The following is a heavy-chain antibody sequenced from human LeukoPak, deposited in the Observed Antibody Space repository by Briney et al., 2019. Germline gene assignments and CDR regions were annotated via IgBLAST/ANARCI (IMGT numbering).Heavy chain of an antibody. D-gene: IGHD2-2*01. J-gene: IGHJ5*02. V-gene: IGHV4-59*08. Sequence: SETLSLTCTVSGGSLSSYYWSWIRQPPGKGREWSGYIYYRGRTNYNPTLKSRVTISVDTSKNQFSLKLSAVTAADTAVYYCARQAVDCSSTSCYPSWFDPWGQGTLVTVSS. CDR3: ARQAVDCSSTSCYPSWFDP. CDR1: GGSLSSYY. CDR2: IYYRGRT.